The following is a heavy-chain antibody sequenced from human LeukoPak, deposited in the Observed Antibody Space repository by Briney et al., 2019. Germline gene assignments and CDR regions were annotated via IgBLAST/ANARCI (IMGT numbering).Heavy chain of an antibody. CDR2: IYYSGST. Sequence: SQTLSLTCTVSGGSINSGGYYWSWIRQPPGKGLEWIGYIYYSGSTYYNPSLKSRVTISVDTSKNQFSLKLSSVTAADTAVYYCARTYDGSGYYYYWGQGTLVTVSS. J-gene: IGHJ4*02. D-gene: IGHD3-22*01. CDR1: GGSINSGGYY. V-gene: IGHV4-31*03. CDR3: ARTYDGSGYYYY.